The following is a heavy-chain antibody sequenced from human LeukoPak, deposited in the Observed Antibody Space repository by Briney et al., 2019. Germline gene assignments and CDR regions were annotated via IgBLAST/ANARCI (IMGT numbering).Heavy chain of an antibody. CDR3: ARDQWLDYYMDV. D-gene: IGHD6-19*01. J-gene: IGHJ6*03. CDR1: GGSFSGYY. Sequence: PSETLSLTCAVYGGSFSGYYWSWIRQPPGKGLEWIGEINHSGSTNYNPSLKSRVTISVDTSKNQFSLKLSSVTAADTAVYYCARDQWLDYYMDVWGKGTTVTISS. V-gene: IGHV4-34*01. CDR2: INHSGST.